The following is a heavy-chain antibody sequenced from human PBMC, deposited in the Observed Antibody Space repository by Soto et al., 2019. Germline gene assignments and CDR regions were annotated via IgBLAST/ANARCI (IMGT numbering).Heavy chain of an antibody. CDR1: GVSLSTSAVG. CDR2: IYWDDDK. D-gene: IGHD3-22*01. Sequence: SGPTLVNPTQTLTLTCTLSGVSLSTSAVGVGWILQPPGKALQWLALIYWDDDKRYRPSLESRLNITQDTSKNQVVLRLANVDPADTGTYFCAHSHRYESDGGYYPLKFDYWGQGALVTVSS. V-gene: IGHV2-5*02. CDR3: AHSHRYESDGGYYPLKFDY. J-gene: IGHJ4*02.